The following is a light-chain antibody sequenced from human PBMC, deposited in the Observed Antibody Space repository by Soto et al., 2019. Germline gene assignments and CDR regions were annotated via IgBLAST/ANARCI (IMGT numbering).Light chain of an antibody. Sequence: DIVLTQSPGTLSLSPGERATLSCRASQRVSSSYLAWYQQKRGQAPRLLIYGASSRATGIPDRFSGSGSGTEFTLTISRLAPEDFAVYYCQQYGSSRTFGQGTKAEIK. CDR3: QQYGSSRT. J-gene: IGKJ1*01. CDR1: QRVSSSY. V-gene: IGKV3-20*01. CDR2: GAS.